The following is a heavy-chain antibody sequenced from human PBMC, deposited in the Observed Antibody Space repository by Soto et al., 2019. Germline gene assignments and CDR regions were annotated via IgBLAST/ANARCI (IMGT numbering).Heavy chain of an antibody. Sequence: GESLKISCKVSGYIFTSYWIGWVRQMPGKGLEWMGLIYPGDSDTRYRPSFQGQVTISADKSISTAYLQWSSLKASDTAMYYCARQIYDSDTGPNFQYYFDSWGQGTPVTVSS. V-gene: IGHV5-51*01. CDR1: GYIFTSYW. CDR2: IYPGDSDT. J-gene: IGHJ4*02. D-gene: IGHD3-22*01. CDR3: ARQIYDSDTGPNFQYYFDS.